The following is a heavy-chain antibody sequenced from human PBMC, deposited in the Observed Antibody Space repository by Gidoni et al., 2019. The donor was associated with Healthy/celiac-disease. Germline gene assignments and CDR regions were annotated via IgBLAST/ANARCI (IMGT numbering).Heavy chain of an antibody. J-gene: IGHJ6*02. CDR2: IIPILGIA. V-gene: IGHV1-69*02. D-gene: IGHD2-2*01. CDR1: GGTFSSYT. CDR3: ARAGDCSSTSCYVDYYYGMDV. Sequence: QVQLVQSGAEVKKPGSSVKVSCKASGGTFSSYTISWVRPAPGQGLEWMGRIIPILGIANYAQKFQGRVTITADKSTSTAYMELSSLRSEDTAVYYCARAGDCSSTSCYVDYYYGMDVWGQGTTVTVSS.